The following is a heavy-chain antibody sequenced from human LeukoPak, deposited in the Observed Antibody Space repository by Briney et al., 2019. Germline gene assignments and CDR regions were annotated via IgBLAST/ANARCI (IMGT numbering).Heavy chain of an antibody. CDR2: ISSSSSYI. CDR3: AKDDIVVVAAASDY. J-gene: IGHJ4*02. V-gene: IGHV3-21*04. CDR1: GFTFSSYS. Sequence: GGSLRLSCAASGFTFSSYSMNWVRQAPGKGLEWVSSISSSSSYIYYADSVKGRFTISRDNAKNSLYPQMNSLRAEDTAVYYCAKDDIVVVAAASDYWGQGTLVTVSS. D-gene: IGHD2-15*01.